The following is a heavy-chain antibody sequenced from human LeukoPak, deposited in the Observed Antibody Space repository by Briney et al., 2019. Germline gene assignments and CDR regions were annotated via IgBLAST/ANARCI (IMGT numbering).Heavy chain of an antibody. CDR2: ISDDGSNK. D-gene: IGHD2-2*02. J-gene: IGHJ4*02. Sequence: PGRSLRLSCAASGFTFSSYGMHWVRQAPGKGLEWVAVISDDGSNKYYVDSVKGRFTISRDNSKNTLYLQMNSLRAEDMAVYYCANSPTYCSSTSCYINYWGQGTLVTVSS. CDR1: GFTFSSYG. V-gene: IGHV3-30*18. CDR3: ANSPTYCSSTSCYINY.